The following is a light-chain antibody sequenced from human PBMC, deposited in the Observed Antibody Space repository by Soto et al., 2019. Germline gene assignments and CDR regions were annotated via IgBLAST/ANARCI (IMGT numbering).Light chain of an antibody. CDR3: QQLNSFPIT. J-gene: IGKJ5*01. V-gene: IGKV1-5*01. Sequence: DIQMTQSPSTLSASVGDRVTITCRASQSISSWLAWYQQKPRKAPKLLIYDASSLESGVPSRFSGSGSGTEFTLTITSLQPEDFATYYCQQLNSFPITVGQGTRLEIK. CDR1: QSISSW. CDR2: DAS.